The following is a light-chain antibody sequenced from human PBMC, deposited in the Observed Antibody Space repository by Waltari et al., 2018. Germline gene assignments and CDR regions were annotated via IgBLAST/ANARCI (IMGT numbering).Light chain of an antibody. CDR3: ATGDDSLSGRV. CDR2: ANY. V-gene: IGLV1-44*01. J-gene: IGLJ3*02. Sequence: QSVLPQPPSTSGTPVQRPATPCSLRTSNIGTNPVTWYQLLPGTAPKTVIFANYHRPSGVPDRFSASKSGTSASLVISGLQSEDEADYFCATGDDSLSGRVFGGGTKVTGL. CDR1: TSNIGTNP.